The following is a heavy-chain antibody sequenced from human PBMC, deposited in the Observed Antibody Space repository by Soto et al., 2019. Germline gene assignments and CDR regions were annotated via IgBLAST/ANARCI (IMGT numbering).Heavy chain of an antibody. J-gene: IGHJ5*02. CDR3: ARQKGYCSGGSCYSIWFDP. V-gene: IGHV4-39*01. D-gene: IGHD2-15*01. CDR2: IYYSGRT. Sequence: QLQLQESGPGLVKPSETLSLTCTVSGGSISSSSYYWGWIRQPPGKGLEWIGSIYYSGRTYYNPSLKSRVTIAVDTSKNQFSLKLSSVTAADTAVYYCARQKGYCSGGSCYSIWFDPWGQGTLVTVSS. CDR1: GGSISSSSYY.